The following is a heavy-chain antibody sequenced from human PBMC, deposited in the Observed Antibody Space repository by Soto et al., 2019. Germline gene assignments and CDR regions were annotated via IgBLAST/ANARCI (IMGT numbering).Heavy chain of an antibody. CDR2: IWYDGSNK. D-gene: IGHD2-15*01. J-gene: IGHJ3*02. CDR1: GFTFSSYG. Sequence: QVQLVESGGGVVQPGRSLRLSCAASGFTFSSYGMHWVRQAPGKGLERVAVIWYDGSNKYYADSVKGRFTISRDNSKNTLYLQMNSLRAGDTAVYYCARDPIVVVVAATADAFDIWGQGTMVTVSS. CDR3: ARDPIVVVVAATADAFDI. V-gene: IGHV3-33*01.